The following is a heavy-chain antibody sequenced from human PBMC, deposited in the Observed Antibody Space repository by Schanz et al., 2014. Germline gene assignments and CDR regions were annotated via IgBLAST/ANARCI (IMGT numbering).Heavy chain of an antibody. Sequence: QVQLVQSGTQAKKPGASAKVSCKASGYTLSAYSLHCARQAPGQGLEWMGIVNPSVRGTHFAREFQGRVTVTSDTSTSTVYMELSGLRSEDTAVYYCAGAFDSSGYYFDYWGQGTLVNVSS. J-gene: IGHJ4*02. CDR1: GYTLSAYS. D-gene: IGHD3-22*01. V-gene: IGHV1-46*03. CDR2: VNPSVRGT. CDR3: AGAFDSSGYYFDY.